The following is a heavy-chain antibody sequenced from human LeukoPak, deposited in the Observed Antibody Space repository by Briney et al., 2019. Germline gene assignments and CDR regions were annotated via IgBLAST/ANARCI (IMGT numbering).Heavy chain of an antibody. Sequence: SETLFLTCAVSGGSISSGGYSWSWIRQPPGKGLEWSGYIYHSGSTYYNPSLKSRVTISVDRSKNQFSLKLSSVTAADTAVYYCARAGYCSGGSCLYYFDYWGQGTLVTVSS. J-gene: IGHJ4*02. CDR3: ARAGYCSGGSCLYYFDY. V-gene: IGHV4-30-2*01. CDR2: IYHSGST. D-gene: IGHD2-15*01. CDR1: GGSISSGGYS.